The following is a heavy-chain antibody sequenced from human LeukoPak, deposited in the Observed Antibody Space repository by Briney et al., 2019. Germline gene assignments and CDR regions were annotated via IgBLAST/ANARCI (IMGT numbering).Heavy chain of an antibody. J-gene: IGHJ3*02. CDR2: MNPNSGNT. Sequence: ASVKVSCKASGYTFTSYDINWVRQATGQGLEWMGWMNPNSGNTGYAQKLQGRVTMTTDTSTSTAYMELRSLGSDDTAVYYCARDQSYYDSSGYYYLSAFDIWGQGTMVTVSS. D-gene: IGHD3-22*01. V-gene: IGHV1-8*01. CDR3: ARDQSYYDSSGYYYLSAFDI. CDR1: GYTFTSYD.